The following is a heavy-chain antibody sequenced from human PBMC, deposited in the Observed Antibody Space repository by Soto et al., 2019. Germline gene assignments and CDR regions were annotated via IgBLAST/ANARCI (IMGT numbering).Heavy chain of an antibody. V-gene: IGHV2-26*01. CDR1: GFSLSNARMG. CDR3: ARIATNYDFWSGYYRPYYYYYYMDV. J-gene: IGHJ6*03. D-gene: IGHD3-3*01. CDR2: IFSNDEK. Sequence: QVTLKESGPVLVKPTEPLTLTCTVSGFSLSNARMGVSWIRQPPGKALEWLAHIFSNDEKSYSTSLKSRLTISKDTSKSQVVLTMTNMDPVDTATYYCARIATNYDFWSGYYRPYYYYYYMDVWGKGTTVTVSS.